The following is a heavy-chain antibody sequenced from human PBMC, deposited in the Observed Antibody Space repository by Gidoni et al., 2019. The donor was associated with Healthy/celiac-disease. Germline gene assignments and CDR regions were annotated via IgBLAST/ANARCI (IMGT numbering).Heavy chain of an antibody. V-gene: IGHV3-33*01. D-gene: IGHD1-26*01. CDR1: GFTFSSYG. CDR2: IWYDGSNK. J-gene: IGHJ4*02. Sequence: QVQLVESGGGVVQPGRSLRLSCAASGFTFSSYGMHWVRQAPGKGLEWVAVIWYDGSNKYYADSVKGRFTISRDNSKNTLYLQMNSLRAEDTAVYYCAREPSEVGAGGIDYWGQGTLVTVSS. CDR3: AREPSEVGAGGIDY.